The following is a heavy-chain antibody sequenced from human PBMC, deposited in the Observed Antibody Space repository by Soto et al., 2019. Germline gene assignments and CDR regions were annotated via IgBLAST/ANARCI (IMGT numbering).Heavy chain of an antibody. J-gene: IGHJ3*02. D-gene: IGHD6-19*01. V-gene: IGHV3-23*01. CDR2: ISGSGGST. Sequence: PGGSLRLSCAASGFTFSSYAMSWVRRAPGKGLEWVSAISGSGGSTYYADSVKGRFTISRDNSKNTLYLQMNSLRAEDTAVYYCANDRRLVRDSGIWGQGTMVTVSS. CDR3: ANDRRLVRDSGI. CDR1: GFTFSSYA.